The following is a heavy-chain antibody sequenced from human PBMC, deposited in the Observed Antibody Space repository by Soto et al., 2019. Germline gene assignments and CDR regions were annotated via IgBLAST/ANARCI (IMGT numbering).Heavy chain of an antibody. CDR2: ISASDGST. Sequence: ASVKVSCKASGYAFSFGFSWVRQAPGQGLEWMGWISASDGSTNSAQRFRGRISLTTDTSTNTAYLDLLSLTSDDTAVYFCATYYFGSGSYYRFDNWGQGTLVTVSS. D-gene: IGHD3-10*01. CDR3: ATYYFGSGSYYRFDN. CDR1: GYAFSFG. J-gene: IGHJ4*02. V-gene: IGHV1-18*01.